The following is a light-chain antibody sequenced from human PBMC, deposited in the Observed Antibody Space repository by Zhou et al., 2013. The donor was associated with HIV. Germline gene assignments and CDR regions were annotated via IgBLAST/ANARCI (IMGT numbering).Light chain of an antibody. Sequence: QSVLTQPPSVSGAPGRRVTISCTGSSSNIGAGYDIHWFQQLPGTAPKLLIYGNTNRPSGVPDRFSGSKSDTSASLAITGLQAEDEADYYCGSWDNSLSAWVFGGGTELIVL. CDR3: GSWDNSLSAWV. J-gene: IGLJ3*02. V-gene: IGLV1-40*01. CDR2: GNT. CDR1: SSNIGAGYD.